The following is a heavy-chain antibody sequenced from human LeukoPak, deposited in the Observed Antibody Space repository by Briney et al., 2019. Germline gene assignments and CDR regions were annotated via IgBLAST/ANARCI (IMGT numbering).Heavy chain of an antibody. CDR3: ARGGIVVVTARPYYFDY. V-gene: IGHV1-8*01. Sequence: ASVTVSCKASGYTFTSYDINWVRQATGQGREGMGWMNPNSGNTGYAQKFQGRVTMTRNTSISTAYMELSSLRSEDTAVYYCARGGIVVVTARPYYFDYWGQGTLVTVSS. CDR1: GYTFTSYD. CDR2: MNPNSGNT. J-gene: IGHJ4*02. D-gene: IGHD2-21*02.